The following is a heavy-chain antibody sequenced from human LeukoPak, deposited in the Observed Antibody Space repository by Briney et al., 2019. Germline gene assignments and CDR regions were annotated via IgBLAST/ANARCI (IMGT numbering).Heavy chain of an antibody. V-gene: IGHV3-48*01. CDR3: ARHYPSYYYGSGSLFDY. CDR2: ISSSSTI. Sequence: PGGSLRLSCAASGFTFSSYSMDWVRQAPGKGLEWVSYISSSSTIYYADSVKGRFTISRDNAKNSLYLQMNSLRAEDTAVYYCARHYPSYYYGSGSLFDYWGQGTLVTVSS. CDR1: GFTFSSYS. J-gene: IGHJ4*02. D-gene: IGHD3-10*01.